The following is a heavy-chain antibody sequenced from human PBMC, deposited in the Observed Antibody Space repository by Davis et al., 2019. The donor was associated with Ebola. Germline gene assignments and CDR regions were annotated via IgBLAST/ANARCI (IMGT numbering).Heavy chain of an antibody. V-gene: IGHV1-69*13. Sequence: SVKVSCKASGGTFSSYAISWVRQAPGQGLEWMGGIIPIFGTANYAQKFQGRVTITADESTSTAYMELSSLRSEDTAVYYCARGCSSTSCYAGPYYYYYGMDVWGQGTTVTVSS. J-gene: IGHJ6*02. D-gene: IGHD2-2*01. CDR3: ARGCSSTSCYAGPYYYYYGMDV. CDR2: IIPIFGTA. CDR1: GGTFSSYA.